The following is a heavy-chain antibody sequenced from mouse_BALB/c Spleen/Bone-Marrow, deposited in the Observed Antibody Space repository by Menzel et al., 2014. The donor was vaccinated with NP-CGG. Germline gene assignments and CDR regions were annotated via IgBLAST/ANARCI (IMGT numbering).Heavy chain of an antibody. D-gene: IGHD1-1*01. CDR1: GYVFTDFL. J-gene: IGHJ3*01. CDR2: INPGSGGT. V-gene: IGHV1-54*03. Sequence: QQSGAELVRPGTSLKVSCQASGYVFTDFLLEWVKQRPGQGLEWVGVINPGSGGTNYNEKFKDKATLTADRSSSTAYMQLSSLTSDDSAVYFCARSRDYYDNNSFAYWGQGTLVTVSA. CDR3: ARSRDYYDNNSFAY.